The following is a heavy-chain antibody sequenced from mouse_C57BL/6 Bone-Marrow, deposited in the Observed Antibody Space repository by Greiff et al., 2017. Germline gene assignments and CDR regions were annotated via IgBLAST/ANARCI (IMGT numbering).Heavy chain of an antibody. D-gene: IGHD2-3*01. CDR3: ARSGGYYGG. CDR1: GYTFTSYW. Sequence: VKLQQPGAELVKPGASVQLSCKASGYTFTSYWMHWVKQRPGQGLEWIGMIHPNSGSTNYNEKFKSKATLTVDKSSSTAYMQLSSLTSEDSAVYYCARSGGYYGGWGQGTTLTVSS. V-gene: IGHV1-64*01. J-gene: IGHJ2*01. CDR2: IHPNSGST.